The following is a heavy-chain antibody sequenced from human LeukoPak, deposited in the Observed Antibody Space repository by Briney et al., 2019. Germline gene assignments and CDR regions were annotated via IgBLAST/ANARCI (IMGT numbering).Heavy chain of an antibody. CDR2: IRYDGSNK. CDR1: GFTFSSYG. Sequence: GGSLRLSCAASGFTFSSYGMHWVRQAPGKGLEWVAFIRYDGSNKDYADSVKGRFTISRDNSKNTLYLQMNSLRAEDTAVYYCARGPAAYPDYWGQGTLVTVSS. J-gene: IGHJ4*02. V-gene: IGHV3-30*02. D-gene: IGHD6-25*01. CDR3: ARGPAAYPDY.